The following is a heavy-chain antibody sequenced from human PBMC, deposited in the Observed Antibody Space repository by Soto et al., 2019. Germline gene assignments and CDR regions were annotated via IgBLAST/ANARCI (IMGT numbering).Heavy chain of an antibody. D-gene: IGHD1-26*01. CDR1: GFTFSSYA. V-gene: IGHV3-30-3*01. Sequence: PGGSLRLSCAASGFTFSSYAMHWVRQAPGKGLEWVAVISYDGSNKYYADSVKGRFTISRDNSKNTLYLQMNSLRAEDTAVYYCAREGGWELPIYRRFDYWGQGTLVTVSS. J-gene: IGHJ4*02. CDR3: AREGGWELPIYRRFDY. CDR2: ISYDGSNK.